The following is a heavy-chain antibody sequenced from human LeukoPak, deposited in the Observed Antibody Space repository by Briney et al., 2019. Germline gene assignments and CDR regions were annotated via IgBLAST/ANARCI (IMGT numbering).Heavy chain of an antibody. V-gene: IGHV4-61*01. CDR3: ARGGASSIPFDP. Sequence: SETLSLTCTVSGGSVSSGSYYWSWIRQPPGKGLEWIGFIHNSGSTKYNPSLMSRVTISVDTSKNQFSLKLSSVTAAETAVYYCARGGASSIPFDPWGQGTLVTVS. CDR2: IHNSGST. CDR1: GGSVSSGSYY. D-gene: IGHD2-2*01. J-gene: IGHJ5*02.